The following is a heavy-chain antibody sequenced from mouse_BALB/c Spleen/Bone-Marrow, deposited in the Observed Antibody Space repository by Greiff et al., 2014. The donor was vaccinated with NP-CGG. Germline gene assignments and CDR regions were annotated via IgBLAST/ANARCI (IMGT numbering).Heavy chain of an antibody. Sequence: LQESGAELARPGASVKMSCKASGYTFTTYTMHWVKQRPGQGLEWIGYINPSSGYTNYNQKFKDTATLTADKSSSTAYLQLSSLTSEVSAVYYCARWELGGFDYWGQGTTLTVSS. CDR2: INPSSGYT. CDR3: ARWELGGFDY. J-gene: IGHJ2*01. V-gene: IGHV1-4*01. D-gene: IGHD4-1*01. CDR1: GYTFTTYT.